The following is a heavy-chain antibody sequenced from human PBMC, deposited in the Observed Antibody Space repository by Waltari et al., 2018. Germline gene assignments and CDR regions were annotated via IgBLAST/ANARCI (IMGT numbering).Heavy chain of an antibody. Sequence: EVQLLESGGGLVQPGGSLRLSCAASGFTFSSYAMSWVRQAPGRGLGGVSAIRGSGGSTYYADSVKGRFTISRDNSKNTLYLQMNSLRAEDTAVYYCAKDRDYDSSGYYGGFDYWGQGTLVTVSS. D-gene: IGHD3-22*01. J-gene: IGHJ4*02. V-gene: IGHV3-23*01. CDR1: GFTFSSYA. CDR3: AKDRDYDSSGYYGGFDY. CDR2: IRGSGGST.